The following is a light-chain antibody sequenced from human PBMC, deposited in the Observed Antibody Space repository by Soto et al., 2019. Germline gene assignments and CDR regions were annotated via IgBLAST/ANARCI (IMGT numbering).Light chain of an antibody. Sequence: EIVLIQSPGTLSWSPGERATLSCGASQTLRRTYIAWYQQKPGQAPRVLIYGASSRATGIPDRFSGSWSGTDFTLTISRLEPEDFAVYYCQQYGSSSITFGQGTRLEIK. V-gene: IGKV3-20*01. CDR2: GAS. CDR3: QQYGSSSIT. CDR1: QTLRRTY. J-gene: IGKJ5*01.